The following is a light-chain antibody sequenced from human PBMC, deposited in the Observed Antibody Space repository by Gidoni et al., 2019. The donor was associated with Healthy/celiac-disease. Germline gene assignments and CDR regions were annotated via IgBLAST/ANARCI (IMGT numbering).Light chain of an antibody. Sequence: DIQMTQSPSALSASVGDRVTITCQASQGISRYLNWYQQQPRKAPKLLIYDASNLETGVPSRFSGSGSATVFPFSISLLQPDDTASYYRQRYDTLLTFGQWTKLEIK. V-gene: IGKV1-33*01. J-gene: IGKJ2*01. CDR1: QGISRY. CDR3: QRYDTLLT. CDR2: DAS.